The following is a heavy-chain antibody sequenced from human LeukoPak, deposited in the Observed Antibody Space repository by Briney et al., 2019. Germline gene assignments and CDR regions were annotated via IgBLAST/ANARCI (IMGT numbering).Heavy chain of an antibody. CDR3: ARGPHPRGWYGYFDH. J-gene: IGHJ4*02. CDR1: GFTFSSYG. CDR2: TDPTGRT. V-gene: IGHV4-34*01. Sequence: GSLRLSCAASGFTFSSYGMHWIRQAPGKGLEWIGETDPTGRTNNNPSLKSRVTISIDTSKNQFSLKLNSVTAADTAVYYCARGPHPRGWYGYFDHWGQGALVTVSS. D-gene: IGHD6-19*01.